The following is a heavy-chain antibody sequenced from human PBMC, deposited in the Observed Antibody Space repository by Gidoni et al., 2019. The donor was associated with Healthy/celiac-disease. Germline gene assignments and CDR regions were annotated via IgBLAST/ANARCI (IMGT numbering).Heavy chain of an antibody. Sequence: EVQLVESGGGWVKPGGYLRLSCSASGFTFSNAWMSWVRQASGKGLEWVGRIKSKTDGGTTDYAAPVKGRFTISRDDSKNTLYLQMNSLKTEDTAVYYCTTDSISEFDYWGQGTLVTVSS. J-gene: IGHJ4*02. CDR2: IKSKTDGGTT. D-gene: IGHD3-9*01. V-gene: IGHV3-15*01. CDR3: TTDSISEFDY. CDR1: GFTFSNAW.